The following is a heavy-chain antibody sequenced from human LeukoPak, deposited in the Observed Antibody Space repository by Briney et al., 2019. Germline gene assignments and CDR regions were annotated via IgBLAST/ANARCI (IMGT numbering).Heavy chain of an antibody. J-gene: IGHJ4*02. Sequence: ASVKVSCKASGYTFIGFYIHWVRQAPGQGLEWMGWINSNSGVPNYAQKFQGRVTMTRDTSISTAYIQLSSLRSDDTAVYYCARDPLYSSRPISHDFWGQGTLVTVSS. V-gene: IGHV1-2*02. CDR3: ARDPLYSSRPISHDF. CDR2: INSNSGVP. D-gene: IGHD3-22*01. CDR1: GYTFIGFY.